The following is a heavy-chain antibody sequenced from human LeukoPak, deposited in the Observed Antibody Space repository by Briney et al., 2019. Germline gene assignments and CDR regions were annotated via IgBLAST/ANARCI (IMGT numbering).Heavy chain of an antibody. V-gene: IGHV1-69*01. CDR1: GGTFSSYA. Sequence: GASVKVSCKASGGTFSSYAISWVRQAPGQGLEWMGGIIPIFGTANYAQKFQGRVTITVDESTSTAYMELSSLRSEDTAVYYCAKHGSGSYYNVYYAFDIWGQGTMVTVSS. CDR3: AKHGSGSYYNVYYAFDI. CDR2: IIPIFGTA. D-gene: IGHD3-10*01. J-gene: IGHJ3*02.